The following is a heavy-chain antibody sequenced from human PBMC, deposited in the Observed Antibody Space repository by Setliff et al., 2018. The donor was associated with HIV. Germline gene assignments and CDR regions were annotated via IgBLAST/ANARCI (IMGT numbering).Heavy chain of an antibody. D-gene: IGHD2-15*01. V-gene: IGHV4-34*01. Sequence: SETLSLTCAVYGGSFSDNYWSWIRQSPGEGLEWIGEINHSGRTKYSPSLRSRVSISVDTSKTQFSLKLSSVTAADTAVYYCARVSSTFDSWGQGTLVTVSS. CDR3: ARVSSTFDS. CDR1: GGSFSDNY. J-gene: IGHJ4*02. CDR2: INHSGRT.